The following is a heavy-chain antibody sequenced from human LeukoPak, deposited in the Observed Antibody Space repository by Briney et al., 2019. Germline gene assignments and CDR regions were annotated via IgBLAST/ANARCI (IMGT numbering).Heavy chain of an antibody. J-gene: IGHJ4*02. CDR3: ARRVAARTGFDY. CDR2: IYYVGST. V-gene: IGHV4-39*01. CDR1: GGSISSSSYY. Sequence: SETLSLICTVSGGSISSSSYYWGWIRQPPGKGLEWIGSIYYVGSTDYNASLKSRVTISVDTSKNQFSLNLSSVTAADTAVYYCARRVAARTGFDYWGQGTLVTVSS. D-gene: IGHD6-6*01.